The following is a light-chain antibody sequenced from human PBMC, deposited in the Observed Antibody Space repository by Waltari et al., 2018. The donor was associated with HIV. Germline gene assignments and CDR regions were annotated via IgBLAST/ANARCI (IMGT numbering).Light chain of an antibody. Sequence: DIHMPQSPSSLSASIGETVIIPCRASQDISDSVSWFQQQPGKVTKLLVHGAFILQRGVPSRISGSRSGTDSTLTISGLQAEDFATYFCQQYYDVPLTFGGGTRVDI. CDR1: QDISDS. CDR2: GAF. J-gene: IGKJ4*01. CDR3: QQYYDVPLT. V-gene: IGKV1-NL1*01.